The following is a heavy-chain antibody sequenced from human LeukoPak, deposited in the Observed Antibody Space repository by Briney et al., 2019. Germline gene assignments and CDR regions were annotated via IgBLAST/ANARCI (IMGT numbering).Heavy chain of an antibody. CDR3: ARGLTTT. CDR1: GGSISSYY. Sequence: PSETLSLTCTVSGGSISSYYWSWIRQPPGKGLEWIGEINHSGSTNYNPSLKSRVTISVDTSRNQFSLKLSSVTAADTAVYYCARGLTTTWGQGTLVTVSS. D-gene: IGHD4-4*01. V-gene: IGHV4-34*01. CDR2: INHSGST. J-gene: IGHJ5*02.